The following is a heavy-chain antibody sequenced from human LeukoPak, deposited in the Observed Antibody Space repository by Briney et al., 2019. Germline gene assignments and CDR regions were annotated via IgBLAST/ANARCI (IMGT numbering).Heavy chain of an antibody. CDR2: ITSGSSYM. J-gene: IGHJ4*02. CDR1: GFIFNTYN. CDR3: ARGNFYTSDLVY. Sequence: GGSLRLSCAASGFIFNTYNMNWVRQAPGKGLEWVSSITSGSSYMYYGGSLKGRFTISRDNAKNSLYLQMKSLRAEDTAVYFCARGNFYTSDLVYWGQGTLVTVSS. D-gene: IGHD6-19*01. V-gene: IGHV3-21*01.